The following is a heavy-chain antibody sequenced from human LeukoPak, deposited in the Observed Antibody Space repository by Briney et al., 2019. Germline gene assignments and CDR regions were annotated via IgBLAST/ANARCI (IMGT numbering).Heavy chain of an antibody. J-gene: IGHJ4*02. CDR3: VKRDRGTFDY. Sequence: PGGSLRVSCAASGFTFSTYAMTWVHQAPGKGLEWVSAIGARGDTSDYADSVKGRFTISRDNSKNTLYLQMNTLRVEDTAVYYCVKRDRGTFDYWGQGTLVTVSS. CDR2: IGARGDTS. CDR1: GFTFSTYA. D-gene: IGHD1-1*01. V-gene: IGHV3-23*01.